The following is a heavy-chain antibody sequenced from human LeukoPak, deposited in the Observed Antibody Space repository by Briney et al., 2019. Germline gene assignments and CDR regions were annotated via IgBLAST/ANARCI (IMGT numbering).Heavy chain of an antibody. J-gene: IGHJ4*02. CDR3: AKGLEYSSSSPFDY. Sequence: PGGSLRLSCAASGFTFSSYAMSWVRQAPGKGLEWVSAISGSGGSTYYADSVKGRFTISRDNSKNTLYLQMNSLRAEGTAVYYCAKGLEYSSSSPFDYWGQGTLVTVSS. V-gene: IGHV3-23*01. CDR1: GFTFSSYA. D-gene: IGHD6-6*01. CDR2: ISGSGGST.